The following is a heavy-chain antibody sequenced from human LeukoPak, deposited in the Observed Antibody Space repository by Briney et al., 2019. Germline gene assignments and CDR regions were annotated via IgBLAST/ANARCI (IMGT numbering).Heavy chain of an antibody. CDR3: ARDLYYGSGIHAFDI. CDR2: INPNSGGT. J-gene: IGHJ3*02. V-gene: IGHV1-2*02. Sequence: GASVTVSCKASGYTFGAYYMHWVRQAPGQGLEWMGWINPNSGGTNFAQKFQGRVIMTSDTSITTAYMEMSRLTSDDTAVYYCARDLYYGSGIHAFDIWGQGTMVTVSP. CDR1: GYTFGAYY. D-gene: IGHD3-10*01.